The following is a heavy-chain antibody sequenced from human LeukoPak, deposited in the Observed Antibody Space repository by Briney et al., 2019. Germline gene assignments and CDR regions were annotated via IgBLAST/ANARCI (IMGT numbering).Heavy chain of an antibody. CDR3: ARDGIQLPDTLDY. CDR2: INGGDNGDNT. CDR1: GFTFGTYA. J-gene: IGHJ4*02. D-gene: IGHD1-1*01. Sequence: GGSLRLSCAPSGFTFGTYAMNWVRQAPGKGLQWVSTINGGDNGDNTYYADSVKGRFTVSRDNSKNTVYLQMNSLRVEDTAVYYCARDGIQLPDTLDYWGLGTLVTVSS. V-gene: IGHV3-23*01.